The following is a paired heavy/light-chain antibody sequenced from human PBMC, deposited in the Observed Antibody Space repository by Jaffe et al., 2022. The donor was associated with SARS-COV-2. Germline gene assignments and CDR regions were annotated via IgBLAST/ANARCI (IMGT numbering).Heavy chain of an antibody. J-gene: IGHJ2*01. D-gene: IGHD2-21*02. CDR1: GGSISSYY. Sequence: QVQLQESGPGLVKPSETLSLTCTVSGGSISSYYWSWIRQPAGKGLEWIGRIYTSGSTNYNPSLKSRVTMSVDTSKNQFSLKLSSVTAADTAVYYCARVEMVVVTAIPGANWYFDLWGRGTLVTVSS. V-gene: IGHV4-4*07. CDR3: ARVEMVVVTAIPGANWYFDL. CDR2: IYTSGST.
Light chain of an antibody. Sequence: SYELTQPPSVSVSPGQTARITCSGDALPKQYAYWYQQKPGQAPVLVIYKDSERPSGIPERFSGSSSGTTVTLTISGVQAEDEADYYCQSADSSGTYEVFGGGTKLTVL. V-gene: IGLV3-25*03. J-gene: IGLJ2*01. CDR2: KDS. CDR3: QSADSSGTYEV. CDR1: ALPKQY.